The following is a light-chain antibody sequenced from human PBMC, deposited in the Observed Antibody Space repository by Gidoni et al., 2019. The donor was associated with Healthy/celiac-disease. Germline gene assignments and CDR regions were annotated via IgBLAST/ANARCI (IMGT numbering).Light chain of an antibody. CDR1: QGISSY. J-gene: IGKJ3*01. CDR3: QQLNSYPF. CDR2: AAS. V-gene: IGKV1-9*01. Sequence: IQLTQSPSSLSASVGDRVTITCRASQGISSYLAWYQQKPGKAPKLLIYAASTLQSGVPSRFSGSLSGTDFTLTISSLQPEDFATYYCQQLNSYPFFGPGTKVDIK.